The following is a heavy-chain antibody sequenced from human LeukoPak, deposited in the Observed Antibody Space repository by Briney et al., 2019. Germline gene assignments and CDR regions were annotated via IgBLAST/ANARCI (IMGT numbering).Heavy chain of an antibody. CDR3: ASRSGEQQLAIDY. CDR1: GYTFTSYY. Sequence: ASVKVSCKASGYTFTSYYMHWVRQAPGQGLEWMGIINPSGGSTSYAQKFQGRVTMTRDTSTSTVYMELSSLRSEDTAVHYCASRSGEQQLAIDYWGQGTLVTVSS. V-gene: IGHV1-46*01. J-gene: IGHJ4*02. CDR2: INPSGGST. D-gene: IGHD6-13*01.